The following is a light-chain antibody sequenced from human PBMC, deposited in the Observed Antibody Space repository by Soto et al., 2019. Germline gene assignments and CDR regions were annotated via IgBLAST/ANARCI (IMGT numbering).Light chain of an antibody. J-gene: IGKJ2*01. V-gene: IGKV1-12*01. Sequence: DIQMTQSPSSVSASVGDRLTITCRASRAISNSLAWYQQTPGKAPKLLLRGASSLHRGVPSRFSGGGAGTKFTLTISSLQPEDFATYYCQQTSAFPRTFGQRTKVDVK. CDR3: QQTSAFPRT. CDR2: GAS. CDR1: RAISNS.